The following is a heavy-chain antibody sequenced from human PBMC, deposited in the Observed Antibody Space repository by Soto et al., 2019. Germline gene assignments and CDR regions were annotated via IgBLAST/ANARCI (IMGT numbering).Heavy chain of an antibody. D-gene: IGHD3-22*01. CDR2: IYTSVTT. V-gene: IGHV4-4*07. CDR3: ARARVYYDTSGSADAFDI. J-gene: IGHJ3*02. CDR1: GGSISSYS. Sequence: QVQLQESGPGLVKPSETLSLTCTVSGGSISSYSWSWIRQPAGKGLEWIGRIYTSVTTNYNPSLMSRVTMSVDTSKNQFSLRRSSVTAADTALYYCARARVYYDTSGSADAFDIWCQGTTVTVSS.